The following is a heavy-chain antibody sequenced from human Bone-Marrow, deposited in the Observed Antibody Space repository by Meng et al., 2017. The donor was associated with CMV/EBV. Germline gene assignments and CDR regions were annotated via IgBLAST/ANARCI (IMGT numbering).Heavy chain of an antibody. J-gene: IGHJ6*02. CDR1: GFTFSSYW. Sequence: GESLKISCAASGFTFSSYWMSWVRQAPGKGLEWVANIKQDGSEKYSVDSVKGRFTISRDNAKNSLYLQMNSLRAEDTAVYYCARLIYYDFWSGYHYGMDVWGQGTTVTVSS. CDR3: ARLIYYDFWSGYHYGMDV. D-gene: IGHD3-3*01. CDR2: IKQDGSEK. V-gene: IGHV3-7*03.